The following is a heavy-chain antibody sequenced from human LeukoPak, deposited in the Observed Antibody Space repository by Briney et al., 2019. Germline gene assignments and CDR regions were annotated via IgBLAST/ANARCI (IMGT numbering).Heavy chain of an antibody. Sequence: ASVKVSCKASGYTFTSYDINWVRQATGQGLEWMGWMNPNSGNTGYAQKFQGRVTMTRNTSISTAYMELSSLRSEDTAVYYCARAYCSGGSCRFSTNWFDPWGQGTLVTVSS. D-gene: IGHD2-15*01. CDR2: MNPNSGNT. J-gene: IGHJ5*02. CDR1: GYTFTSYD. CDR3: ARAYCSGGSCRFSTNWFDP. V-gene: IGHV1-8*01.